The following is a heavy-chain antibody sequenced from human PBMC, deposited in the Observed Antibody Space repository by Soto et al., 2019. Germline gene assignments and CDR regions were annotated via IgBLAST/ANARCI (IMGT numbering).Heavy chain of an antibody. V-gene: IGHV4-59*12. D-gene: IGHD3-22*01. CDR2: IYDNGIT. J-gene: IGHJ4*02. CDR1: GRSITSYY. CDR3: ARTYDSNGDANGFDS. Sequence: QVVLQESGPGLVKPSETLSLTCSVSGRSITSYYWSWVRQPPGQGLEWIGYIYDNGITSQNPSLKSRVTMSADTSQNQFSLKLTSVTGADTAFYSCARTYDSNGDANGFDSWGQGILVTVTS.